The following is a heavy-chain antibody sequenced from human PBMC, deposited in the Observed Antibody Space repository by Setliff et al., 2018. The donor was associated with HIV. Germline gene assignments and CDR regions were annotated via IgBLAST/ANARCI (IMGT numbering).Heavy chain of an antibody. CDR2: ITSGGDTI. CDR3: ARGYAFDI. J-gene: IGHJ3*02. CDR1: GFTFSSYE. Sequence: PGESLKISCAASGFTFSSYEMNWVRQAPGKGLEWVSYITSGGDTIFYADSVKGRFTISRDNAKNSLYLQMNSLRAEDTAVYYCARGYAFDIWGQGTMVTVSS. V-gene: IGHV3-48*03.